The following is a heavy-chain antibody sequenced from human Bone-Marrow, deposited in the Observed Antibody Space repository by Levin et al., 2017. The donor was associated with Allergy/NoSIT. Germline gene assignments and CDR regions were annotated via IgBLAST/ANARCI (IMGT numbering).Heavy chain of an antibody. J-gene: IGHJ6*02. V-gene: IGHV3-21*01. CDR3: ASWARYHFVRSAVYYFYYARDV. D-gene: IGHD1-20*01. CDR2: ISAGGNYI. CDR1: GILFSSYD. Sequence: GESLKISCAASGILFSSYDMNWVRQAPGKGLEWVSSISAGGNYIYYADSVKGRFTISRDNAKNSLFLQMNSLRAEDTSVFYCASWARYHFVRSAVYYFYYARDVWGQGTTVTVSS.